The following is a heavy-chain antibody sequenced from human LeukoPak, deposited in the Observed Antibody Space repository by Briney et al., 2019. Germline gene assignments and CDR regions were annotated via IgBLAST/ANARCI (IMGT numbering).Heavy chain of an antibody. Sequence: SVKVSCKASGGTFSSYAISWVRQAPGQGLEWMGGIIPIFGTANYAQKFQGRVTITADKSASTAYMELSSLRSEDTAVYYCARAMLRGIIQDCFDPWGQGTLVTVSS. J-gene: IGHJ5*02. CDR3: ARAMLRGIIQDCFDP. CDR2: IIPIFGTA. V-gene: IGHV1-69*06. CDR1: GGTFSSYA. D-gene: IGHD3-10*01.